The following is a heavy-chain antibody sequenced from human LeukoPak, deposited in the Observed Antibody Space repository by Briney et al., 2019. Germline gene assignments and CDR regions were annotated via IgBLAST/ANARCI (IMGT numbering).Heavy chain of an antibody. D-gene: IGHD3-9*01. CDR1: GDSVSSSIGA. J-gene: IGHJ4*02. V-gene: IGHV6-1*01. CDR2: TYYRSKWYN. CDR3: ARDVGTTGWHTFDY. Sequence: SQTLSLTCAISGDSVSSSIGAWNWIRQSPSRGLEWLGRTYYRSKWYNDYAGSLISRITISPDTSKNQFSLQLYSVTPEDTAVYYCARDVGTTGWHTFDYWGQGTLVTVSS.